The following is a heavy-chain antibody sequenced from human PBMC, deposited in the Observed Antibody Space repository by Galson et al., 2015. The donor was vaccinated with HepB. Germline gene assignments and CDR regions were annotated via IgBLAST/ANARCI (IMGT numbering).Heavy chain of an antibody. CDR3: ARGGGYYYGLGSYIFFDY. V-gene: IGHV4-34*01. CDR1: GGSFSGYY. J-gene: IGHJ4*02. CDR2: INHSGST. Sequence: LSLTCAVYGGSFSGYYWSWIRQPPGKGLEWIGEINHSGSTNYNPSLKSRVTISVDTSKNQFSLKLSSVTAADTAVYYCARGGGYYYGLGSYIFFDYWGQGTLVTVSS. D-gene: IGHD3-10*01.